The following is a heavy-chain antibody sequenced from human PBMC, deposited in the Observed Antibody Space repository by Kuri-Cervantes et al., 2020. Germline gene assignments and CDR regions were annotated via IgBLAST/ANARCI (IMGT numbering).Heavy chain of an antibody. Sequence: GGSLRLSCAASGFTFSNAWMSWVRQAPGKGLEWVGRIKSKTDGGTTDYAAPVKGRFTISRDDSKNTLYLQMNSLKTEDTAVYYCTIVVVTAAMANFDYWGQGTLVTVSS. CDR2: IKSKTDGGTT. J-gene: IGHJ4*02. CDR3: TIVVVTAAMANFDY. V-gene: IGHV3-15*01. CDR1: GFTFSNAW. D-gene: IGHD2-2*01.